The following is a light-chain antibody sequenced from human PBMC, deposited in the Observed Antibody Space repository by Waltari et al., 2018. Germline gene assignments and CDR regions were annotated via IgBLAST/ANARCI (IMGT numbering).Light chain of an antibody. CDR2: RND. CDR3: AAWDDSLGGWV. V-gene: IGLV1-47*01. J-gene: IGLJ3*02. CDR1: ESNIDSNG. Sequence: QSVLTQPPSAAGAPGQRVTTPCSGRESNIDSNGAYWYQQLPGTAPKLLIFRNDQRPSGAPDRFSGSKSDTSSSLAISGLRHDDDAVYYCAAWDDSLGGWVFGGGTKLTVL.